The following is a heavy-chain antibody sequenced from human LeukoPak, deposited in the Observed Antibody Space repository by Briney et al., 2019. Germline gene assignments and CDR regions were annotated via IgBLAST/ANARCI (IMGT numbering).Heavy chain of an antibody. Sequence: GGSLRLSCAASGFTVSTNYMSWVRQAPGKGLEWVSVIYSGGSTYYADSVKGRFTISRDNSKNTLYLQMNSLRAEDTAVYYCDRARRGSGSYLYYFDYWGQGTLVTVSS. V-gene: IGHV3-53*01. J-gene: IGHJ4*02. CDR2: IYSGGST. CDR3: DRARRGSGSYLYYFDY. D-gene: IGHD3-10*01. CDR1: GFTVSTNY.